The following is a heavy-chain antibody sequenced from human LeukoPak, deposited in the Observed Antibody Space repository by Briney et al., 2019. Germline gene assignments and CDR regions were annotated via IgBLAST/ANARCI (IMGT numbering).Heavy chain of an antibody. CDR3: ASATGDKGGYFDS. J-gene: IGHJ4*02. V-gene: IGHV3-7*01. CDR1: GFNFGGYW. CDR2: IRYDGSET. D-gene: IGHD7-27*01. Sequence: GGSLRLSCAASGFNFGGYWMSWVRHAPGKGLERVANIRYDGSETFYGGSVKGRFTVSRDNAKNSLYLQMNSLRAEDTGVYYCASATGDKGGYFDSWGQGAQVTVSS.